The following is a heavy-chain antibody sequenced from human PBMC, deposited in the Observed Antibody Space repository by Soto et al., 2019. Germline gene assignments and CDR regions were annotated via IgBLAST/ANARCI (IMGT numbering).Heavy chain of an antibody. CDR3: ASHFTGVLVLGTSPPGGDNYGWDV. CDR2: IIPILDIP. Sequence: QVQLVQSGAEVKKPGSSVKVSCKASGGTFSRYTFTWVRQAPGQGLEWMGRIIPILDIPNYAQNFQGRVTIPADKSTSTAYRELSGLTSDDTAVYYCASHFTGVLVLGTSPPGGDNYGWDVWGQGTTVTVSS. D-gene: IGHD2-8*02. J-gene: IGHJ6*02. CDR1: GGTFSRYT. V-gene: IGHV1-69*02.